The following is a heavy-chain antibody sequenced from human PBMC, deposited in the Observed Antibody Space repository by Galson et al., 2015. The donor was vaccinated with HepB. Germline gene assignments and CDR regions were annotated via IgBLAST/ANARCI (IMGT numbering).Heavy chain of an antibody. CDR1: GGSISSYY. CDR2: IYYSGST. V-gene: IGHV4-59*01. CDR3: ARAGALDSSGLDAFDI. J-gene: IGHJ3*02. D-gene: IGHD3-22*01. Sequence: TLSLTCTVSGGSISSYYWSWIRQPPGKGLEWIGYIYYSGSTNYNPSLKSRVTISVDTSKNQFSLKLSSVTAADTAVYYCARAGALDSSGLDAFDIWGQGTMVTVSS.